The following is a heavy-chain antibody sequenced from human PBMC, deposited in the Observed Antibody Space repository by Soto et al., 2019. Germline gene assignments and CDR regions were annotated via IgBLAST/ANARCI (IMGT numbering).Heavy chain of an antibody. Sequence: EVQLLESGGGLVQHGGSLRLSCAASGFTFSSYAMSWVRQAPGKGLAWVSGISVSGGSTYYADSVKGRFTISRDNSKNTLYLQMNSLRAEDTAVYYCASNTRYDPPDYWGQGTLVTVSS. CDR2: ISVSGGST. V-gene: IGHV3-23*01. J-gene: IGHJ4*02. CDR3: ASNTRYDPPDY. CDR1: GFTFSSYA. D-gene: IGHD3-16*01.